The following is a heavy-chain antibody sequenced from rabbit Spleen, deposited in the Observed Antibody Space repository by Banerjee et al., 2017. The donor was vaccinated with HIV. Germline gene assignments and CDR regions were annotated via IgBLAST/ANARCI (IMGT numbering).Heavy chain of an antibody. D-gene: IGHD8-1*01. CDR3: ARDIGTSFSTYGMDL. Sequence: QEQVVESGGGLVQPGGSLKLSCKASGFDFSGYGVSWVRQVPGKGLEWIACINAVTGKAVYASWAKGRFTFSKTSSTTVTLQMTSLTAADTATYFCARDIGTSFSTYGMDLWGPGTLVTVS. V-gene: IGHV1S45*01. CDR2: INAVTGKA. J-gene: IGHJ6*01. CDR1: GFDFSGYG.